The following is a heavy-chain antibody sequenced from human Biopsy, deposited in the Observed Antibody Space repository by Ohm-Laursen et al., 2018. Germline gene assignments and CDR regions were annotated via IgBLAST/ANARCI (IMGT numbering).Heavy chain of an antibody. V-gene: IGHV3-23*01. CDR2: ISGNSDII. D-gene: IGHD4-17*01. J-gene: IGHJ4*02. CDR1: GFSISINY. Sequence: GSLRLSCAASGFSISINYMSWVRQAPGKGLEWVSTISGNSDIIYDTDSVKGRFTISRDNSKNTLYLQMNSLRADDTAVYYCALAAAQTVTHFDYWGQGTLVTVSS. CDR3: ALAAAQTVTHFDY.